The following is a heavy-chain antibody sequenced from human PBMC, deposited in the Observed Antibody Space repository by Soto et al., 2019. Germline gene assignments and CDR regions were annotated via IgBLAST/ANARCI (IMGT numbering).Heavy chain of an antibody. CDR2: INPNSGGT. J-gene: IGHJ4*02. CDR3: ARGDLYSSGWYSFDY. CDR1: GYTFTGYY. D-gene: IGHD6-19*01. Sequence: ASVKVSCKASGYTFTGYYMHWVRQAPGQGLEWMGWINPNSGGTNYAQKFQGRVTMTRDTSVSTAYMELSRLRSDDTAVYYCARGDLYSSGWYSFDYWGQGTLVTVSS. V-gene: IGHV1-2*02.